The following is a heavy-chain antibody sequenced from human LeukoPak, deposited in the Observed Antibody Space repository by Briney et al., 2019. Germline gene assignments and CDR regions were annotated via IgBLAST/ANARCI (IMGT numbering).Heavy chain of an antibody. CDR1: GGTFSSYA. Sequence: SVKVSCKASGGTFSSYAISCVRQAPGQGLEWMGGIIPIFGTANYAKKFQGRVTITTDESTSTAYMELNSLRSEDTAVYYCARGRLRFLEWSPFDYWGQGTLVTVSS. V-gene: IGHV1-69*05. D-gene: IGHD3-3*01. J-gene: IGHJ4*02. CDR3: ARGRLRFLEWSPFDY. CDR2: IIPIFGTA.